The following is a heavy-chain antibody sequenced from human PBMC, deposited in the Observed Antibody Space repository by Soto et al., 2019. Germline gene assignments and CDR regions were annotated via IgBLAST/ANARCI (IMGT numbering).Heavy chain of an antibody. V-gene: IGHV3-74*01. Sequence: GGSLRLSCAASGFTFSSYWMHWVRQAPGKGLVWVSRINSDGSSTSYADSVKGRFTISRDNAKNTLYLQMNSLRAEDTAVYYCARDLAGTVTDPGAYYYYYMDVWGKGTTVTVSS. CDR3: ARDLAGTVTDPGAYYYYYMDV. D-gene: IGHD4-17*01. CDR2: INSDGSST. J-gene: IGHJ6*03. CDR1: GFTFSSYW.